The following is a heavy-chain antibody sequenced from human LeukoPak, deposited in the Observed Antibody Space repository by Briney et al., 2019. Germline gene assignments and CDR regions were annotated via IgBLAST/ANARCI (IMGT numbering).Heavy chain of an antibody. CDR3: ATLGLYSGSYSAFAPFDY. CDR2: IYSGDST. CDR1: GFTVISTY. V-gene: IGHV3-53*04. J-gene: IGHJ4*02. D-gene: IGHD1-26*01. Sequence: GGSLILSCAASGFTVISTYMSWVRQAPGKGLEWVSVIYSGDSTYYADSVKGRFIISRHNSENTLYLQMNSLRAEDTAVYYCATLGLYSGSYSAFAPFDYWGQGTLVTVSS.